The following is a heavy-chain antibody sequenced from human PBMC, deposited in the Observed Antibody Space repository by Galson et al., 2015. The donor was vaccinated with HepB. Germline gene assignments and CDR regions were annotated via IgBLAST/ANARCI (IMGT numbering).Heavy chain of an antibody. CDR2: INPNSGGT. V-gene: IGHV1-2*02. Sequence: SVKVSCKASGYTFTGYYMHWVRQAPGQGLEWMGWINPNSGGTNHAQKFQGRVTMTRDTSISAAYMELSRLRSDDTAVYYCARAGEITMVRGVTYYYYYYMDVWGKGTTVTVSS. D-gene: IGHD3-10*01. J-gene: IGHJ6*03. CDR3: ARAGEITMVRGVTYYYYYYMDV. CDR1: GYTFTGYY.